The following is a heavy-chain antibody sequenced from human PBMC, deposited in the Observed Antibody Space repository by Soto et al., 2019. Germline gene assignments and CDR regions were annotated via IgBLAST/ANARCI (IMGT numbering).Heavy chain of an antibody. J-gene: IGHJ4*02. V-gene: IGHV3-74*01. CDR1: GCTFSSYW. CDR3: ARRDWCGGFCYF. CDR2: ISGDGSST. Sequence: EVQLVESGGGLVQPGGSLKLSCAASGCTFSSYWMHWVRQVPGKGLVWVSRISGDGSSTNYAHIAKGRFTISRDNAKNTGYLQMNGRRVEDMAVYYCARRDWCGGFCYFWGPGSLVTGSS. D-gene: IGHD2-21*01.